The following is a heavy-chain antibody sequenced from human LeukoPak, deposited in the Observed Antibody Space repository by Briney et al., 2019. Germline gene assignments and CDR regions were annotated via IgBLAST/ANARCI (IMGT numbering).Heavy chain of an antibody. CDR3: ARGGKQWRGGNYFDS. CDR1: GYTLTDYA. Sequence: ASVKVSCKASGYTLTDYALHWVRQAPGQSLEWMGWITTGRGETRYSQEFQRRITFTRDTSASTVYMDLSDLRSEDTAVYYCARGGKQWRGGNYFDSWGQGTLVAVSS. CDR2: ITTGRGET. J-gene: IGHJ4*02. V-gene: IGHV1-3*03. D-gene: IGHD6-19*01.